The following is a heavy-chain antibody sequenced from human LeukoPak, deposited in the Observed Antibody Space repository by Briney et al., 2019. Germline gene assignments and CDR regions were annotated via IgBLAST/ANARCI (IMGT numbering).Heavy chain of an antibody. V-gene: IGHV3-23*01. D-gene: IGHD1-26*01. CDR2: ISGSGGST. Sequence: PGGSLRLSCAASGFTFSSYAMSWVRQAPGKGLEWVSAISGSGGSTYYADSVKGRFTISRDNSKNTLYLQMNSLRAEDTAVYYCAKDGGGPPLWVVGATIAGPFDYWGQGTLVTVSS. CDR3: AKDGGGPPLWVVGATIAGPFDY. CDR1: GFTFSSYA. J-gene: IGHJ4*02.